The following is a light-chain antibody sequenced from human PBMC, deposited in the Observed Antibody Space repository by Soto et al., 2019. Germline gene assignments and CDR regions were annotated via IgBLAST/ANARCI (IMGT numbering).Light chain of an antibody. J-gene: IGLJ1*01. CDR1: SRDVGGYNY. V-gene: IGLV2-11*01. Sequence: QSALTQPRAVSGSPGQSVAISCTGTSRDVGGYNYVSWYQQHPGKAPKLIIYDVTKRPSGVPDRFSGSSSANTASLTISGLQAEDEADYFCCSYAGSYSYVFGTGTKVTVL. CDR2: DVT. CDR3: CSYAGSYSYV.